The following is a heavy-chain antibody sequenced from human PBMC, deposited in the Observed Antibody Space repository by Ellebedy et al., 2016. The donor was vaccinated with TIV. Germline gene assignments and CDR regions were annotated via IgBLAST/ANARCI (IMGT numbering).Heavy chain of an antibody. CDR2: ISPDGSNK. CDR1: GFNSSPYA. D-gene: IGHD3-22*01. CDR3: AKQGYYYDSTSNRDWFDP. J-gene: IGHJ5*02. V-gene: IGHV3-30*18. Sequence: GGSLRLXCAASGFNSSPYAMHWVRQAPGKGLEWAAVISPDGSNKDYADSVKGRFTISRDNSKNTLYLQMNSLGAEDTAVYYCAKQGYYYDSTSNRDWFDPWGRGTLVTVSS.